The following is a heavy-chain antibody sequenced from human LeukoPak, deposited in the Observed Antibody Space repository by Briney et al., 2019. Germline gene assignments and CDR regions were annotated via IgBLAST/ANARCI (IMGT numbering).Heavy chain of an antibody. CDR2: IYYSGST. CDR1: GGSISSYY. V-gene: IGHV4-59*01. CDR3: ARTYSSGWGGYGYFDY. Sequence: SETLSRNCTVSGGSISSYYWSWIRQPPGKGLEWIGYIYYSGSTNYNPSLKSRVTISVDTSKNQFSLKLSSVTAADTAVYYRARTYSSGWGGYGYFDYWGQGTLVTVSS. J-gene: IGHJ4*02. D-gene: IGHD6-19*01.